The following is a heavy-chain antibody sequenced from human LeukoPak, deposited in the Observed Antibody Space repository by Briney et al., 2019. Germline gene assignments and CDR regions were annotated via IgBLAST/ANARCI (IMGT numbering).Heavy chain of an antibody. V-gene: IGHV3-23*01. D-gene: IGHD2-15*01. Sequence: GGSLRLSCAASGFTFSSYAMSWVRQAPGKGLEWVSAISGSGGSTYYADSVKGRFTISRDNSKNTLYLQMNSLRAEDTAVYYCAKGGCSGGSCYPYYYYYYMDVWGKGTTVTVSS. CDR3: AKGGCSGGSCYPYYYYYYMDV. CDR2: ISGSGGST. CDR1: GFTFSSYA. J-gene: IGHJ6*03.